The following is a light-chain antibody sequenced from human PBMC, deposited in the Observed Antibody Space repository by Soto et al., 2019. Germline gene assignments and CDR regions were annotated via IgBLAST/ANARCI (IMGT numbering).Light chain of an antibody. J-gene: IGKJ2*01. CDR2: WAS. V-gene: IGKV4-1*01. CDR3: QQYHSIPYT. Sequence: DIVMTQSPDSLAVSLGERATINCKSSQSVLYSSNNKNYLAWYQQKPGQTPKLLIYWASTRESGVPDRFSGSGSGTDFTLTISSLQAEDVAIYYCQQYHSIPYTFGQGTKLEIK. CDR1: QSVLYSSNNKNY.